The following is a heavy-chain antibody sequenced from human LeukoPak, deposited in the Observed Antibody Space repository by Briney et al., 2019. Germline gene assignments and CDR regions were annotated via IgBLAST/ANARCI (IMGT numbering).Heavy chain of an antibody. Sequence: GGSLRLSCAASGFTFSSYGMHWVRQAPGKGLEWVSVIYSGGKTFYADSVKGRFTISRDDSKNTLYLLMNSLRAEDTAVYYCARIKREDGDVGNWGQGTLVTVSS. J-gene: IGHJ4*02. V-gene: IGHV3-NL1*01. CDR2: IYSGGKT. CDR3: ARIKREDGDVGN. D-gene: IGHD3-10*01. CDR1: GFTFSSYG.